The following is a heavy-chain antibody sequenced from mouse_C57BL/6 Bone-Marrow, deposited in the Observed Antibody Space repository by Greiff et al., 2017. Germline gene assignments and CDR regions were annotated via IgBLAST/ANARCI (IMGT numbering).Heavy chain of an antibody. CDR1: GFSLTSYG. J-gene: IGHJ4*01. D-gene: IGHD1-1*01. CDR3: ARGITTVVAPYAMDY. CDR2: IWSGGST. V-gene: IGHV2-2*01. Sequence: VQLQQSGPGLVQPSQSLSITCTVSGFSLTSYGVHWVRQSPGKGLEWLGVIWSGGSTDYNAAFISRLSISKNNSKSQVFIKMNSLQADDTAIYYCARGITTVVAPYAMDYWGQGTSVTVSS.